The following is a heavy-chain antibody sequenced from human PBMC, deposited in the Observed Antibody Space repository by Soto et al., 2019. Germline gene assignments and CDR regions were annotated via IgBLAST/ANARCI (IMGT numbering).Heavy chain of an antibody. Sequence: QVQLVQSGAEVKKPGASVKVSCKASGYTFTSYAMHWVRQAPGQRLEWMGWINAGNGNTKYSQKFQGRVTITRDTSASTAYMELSSLRSEDTAVYYCARGSGFFGNYYMDVWGKGTTVTVSS. V-gene: IGHV1-3*01. CDR3: ARGSGFFGNYYMDV. D-gene: IGHD3-3*01. J-gene: IGHJ6*03. CDR1: GYTFTSYA. CDR2: INAGNGNT.